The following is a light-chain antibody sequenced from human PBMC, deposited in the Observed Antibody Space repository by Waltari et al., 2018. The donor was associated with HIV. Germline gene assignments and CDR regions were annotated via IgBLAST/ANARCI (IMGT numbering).Light chain of an antibody. V-gene: IGLV6-57*01. CDR2: ANN. CDR3: QSHDNKIFYV. CDR1: SGNIASSY. Sequence: NFILTQPHSVSESPGKTVTISCTRSSGNIASSYVQWYQQRPGSSPPTVIYANNQRPPGVPDRCLGSIDSSSNSASLTIAGLRTEDEADYYCQSHDNKIFYVFGGGTYVTVL. J-gene: IGLJ1*01.